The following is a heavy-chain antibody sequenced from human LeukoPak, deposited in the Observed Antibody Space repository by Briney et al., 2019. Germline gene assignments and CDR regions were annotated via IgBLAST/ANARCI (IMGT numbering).Heavy chain of an antibody. D-gene: IGHD3-16*02. CDR2: INPNSGGT. CDR1: GYTFTGYY. J-gene: IGHJ4*02. Sequence: ASVTVSCKASGYTFTGYYMYWVRQAPGQGLEWMGWINPNSGGTNYAQKFQGRVTMTRDTSISTAYMELSRLRSDDTAVYYCAKGRENIMITFGGVIVKSHWGQGTLVTVSS. V-gene: IGHV1-2*02. CDR3: AKGRENIMITFGGVIVKSH.